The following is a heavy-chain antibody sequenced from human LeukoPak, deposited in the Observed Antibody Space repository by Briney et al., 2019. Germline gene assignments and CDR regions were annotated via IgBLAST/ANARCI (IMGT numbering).Heavy chain of an antibody. CDR1: GGSISSYY. Sequence: SETLSLTCTVSGGSISSYYWSWIRQPPGKGLEWIGEINHSGSTNYNPSLKSRVTISVDTSKNQFSLKLSSVTAADTAVYYCARGYDAFDYWGQGTLVTVSS. CDR2: INHSGST. J-gene: IGHJ4*02. D-gene: IGHD5-12*01. CDR3: ARGYDAFDY. V-gene: IGHV4-34*01.